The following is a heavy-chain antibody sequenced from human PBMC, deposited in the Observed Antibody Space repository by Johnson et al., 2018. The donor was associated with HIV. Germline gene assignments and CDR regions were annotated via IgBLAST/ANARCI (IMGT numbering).Heavy chain of an antibody. J-gene: IGHJ3*02. CDR1: GFNVSTNN. D-gene: IGHD3-10*01. V-gene: IGHV3-66*01. CDR2: TYSGGST. CDR3: ARAPGFSRAFDI. Sequence: VQLVESGGGLVKPGGSLRLSCAASGFNVSTNNMNWVRQAPGKGLEWVSVTYSGGSTYFADSVKGRFPLSRDDSKNTLYLQMNRLTAEDTAVYYCARAPGFSRAFDIWGQGTMVTVSS.